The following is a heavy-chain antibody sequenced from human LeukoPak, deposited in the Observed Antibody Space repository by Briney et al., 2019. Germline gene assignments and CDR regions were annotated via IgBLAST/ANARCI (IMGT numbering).Heavy chain of an antibody. CDR2: FNHSGST. CDR3: ARGSYVTMVRGVLN. D-gene: IGHD3-10*01. Sequence: SETLSLTCAVSGASISTYYWSWIRQPPGKGLEWIGEFNHSGSTNYNPSLKSRVTISVDTSKNQFSLKLSSVTAADTAVYYCARGSYVTMVRGVLNWGQGTLVTVSS. J-gene: IGHJ4*02. CDR1: GASISTYY. V-gene: IGHV4-34*01.